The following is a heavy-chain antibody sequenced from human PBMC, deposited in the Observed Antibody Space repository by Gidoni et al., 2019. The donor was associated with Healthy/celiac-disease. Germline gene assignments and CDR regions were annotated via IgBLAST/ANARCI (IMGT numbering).Heavy chain of an antibody. V-gene: IGHV4-31*03. CDR1: GGSISRGGYY. CDR3: AREVRYCSGGSCYSL. Sequence: QVQLQESGPGLVKPSQTLSLTCTVSGGSISRGGYYWRWRRQPPGKGLEWIGYIYSSGSTYYNPSLKSRGTISVDTSKNQFSLKLSSVTAADTAVYYCAREVRYCSGGSCYSLWGQGTLVTVSS. D-gene: IGHD2-15*01. CDR2: IYSSGST. J-gene: IGHJ4*02.